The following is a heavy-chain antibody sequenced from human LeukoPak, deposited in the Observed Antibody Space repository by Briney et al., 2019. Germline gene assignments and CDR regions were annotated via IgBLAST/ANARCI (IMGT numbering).Heavy chain of an antibody. CDR2: IYYSGST. D-gene: IGHD3-3*01. J-gene: IGHJ6*03. CDR1: GGSISSSSYY. V-gene: IGHV4-39*07. CDR3: ARAKYYDFWSGYYIREGSNYYYYMDV. Sequence: PSETLSLTCTVSGGSISSSSYYWGWIRQPPGKGLEWIGSIYYSGSTYYNPSLKSRVTISVDTSKNQFSLKLSSVTAADTAVYYCARAKYYDFWSGYYIREGSNYYYYMDVWGKGTTVTVSS.